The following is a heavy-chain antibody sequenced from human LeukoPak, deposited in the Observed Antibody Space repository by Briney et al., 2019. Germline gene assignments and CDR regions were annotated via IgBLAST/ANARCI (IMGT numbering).Heavy chain of an antibody. CDR2: IRGSGGST. D-gene: IGHD6-19*01. CDR1: GFTFSSYA. Sequence: PGGSLRLSCAASGFTFSSYAMSWVRQAPGRGLEWVSAIRGSGGSTYYADSVKGRFTISRDNSKNTLYLQMNSLRAEDTAVYYCAKQPWEQWLVPFDYWGQGTLVTVSS. V-gene: IGHV3-23*01. J-gene: IGHJ4*02. CDR3: AKQPWEQWLVPFDY.